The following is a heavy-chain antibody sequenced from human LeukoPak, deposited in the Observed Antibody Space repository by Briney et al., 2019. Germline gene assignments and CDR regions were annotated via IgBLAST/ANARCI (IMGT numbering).Heavy chain of an antibody. V-gene: IGHV1-8*01. Sequence: ASVKVSCKASGYTFTSYDINWVRQATGQGLEWMGWMNPNSGNTGYAQKFQGRVTMTRNTSISTAYMELSSLRSEDTAVYYCARGNWVYCSGGSCSYYYYMDVWGKGTTVTISS. CDR3: ARGNWVYCSGGSCSYYYYMDV. D-gene: IGHD2-15*01. CDR2: MNPNSGNT. J-gene: IGHJ6*03. CDR1: GYTFTSYD.